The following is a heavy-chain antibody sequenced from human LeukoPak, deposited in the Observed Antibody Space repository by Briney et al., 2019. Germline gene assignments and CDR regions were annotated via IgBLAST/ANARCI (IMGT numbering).Heavy chain of an antibody. Sequence: PSETLSLTCAVSGGSVSSGGYSWSWIRQPPGKGLEWIGYIYDSGSTYYNPSLKSRVTISLDRSKNQFSLKLTSVTAADTAVYYCARYGGSRTYFFDYWGQGTLVTVSS. CDR3: ARYGGSRTYFFDY. CDR1: GGSVSSGGYS. D-gene: IGHD3-10*01. CDR2: IYDSGST. J-gene: IGHJ4*02. V-gene: IGHV4-30-2*01.